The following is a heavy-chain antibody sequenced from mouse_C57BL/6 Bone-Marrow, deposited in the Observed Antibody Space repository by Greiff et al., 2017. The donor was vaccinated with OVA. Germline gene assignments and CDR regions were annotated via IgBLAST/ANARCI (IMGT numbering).Heavy chain of an antibody. CDR3: ARRDYGSRSWFAY. CDR2: IYWDDDK. V-gene: IGHV8-12*01. D-gene: IGHD1-1*01. J-gene: IGHJ3*01. Sequence: QVTLKVCGPGILQSSQSLSLTCSFSGFSLSTSGMGVSWIRQPSGKGLEWLAHIYWDDDKRYNPSLKSRLTISKDTSRNQVFLKITSVDTADTATYYCARRDYGSRSWFAYWGQGTLVTVSA. CDR1: GFSLSTSGMG.